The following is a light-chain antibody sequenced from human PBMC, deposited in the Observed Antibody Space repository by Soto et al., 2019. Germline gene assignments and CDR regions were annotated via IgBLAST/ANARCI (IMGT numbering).Light chain of an antibody. J-gene: IGKJ1*01. CDR1: RSVSTN. Sequence: ETVMTQSPATLYVSPGERATLSCRASRSVSTNIAWYQQKPGQAPRLLVHGASTRATGIPARFSGSGSGTEFTLIISSLQSEDFAVYHCQQYNNWPRTFGQGTKVEIK. CDR3: QQYNNWPRT. V-gene: IGKV3-15*01. CDR2: GAS.